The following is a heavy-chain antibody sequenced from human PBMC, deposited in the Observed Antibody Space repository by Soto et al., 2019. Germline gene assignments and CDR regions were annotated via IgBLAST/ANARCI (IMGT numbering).Heavy chain of an antibody. D-gene: IGHD6-19*01. CDR2: INTSGDTT. CDR3: ARGMAVTTTSVGQYYYMDV. CDR1: GYTFTNYS. Sequence: QVQLVQSGAEVKKPGASVKVSCKTYGYTFTNYSMYWVRQAPGQGLEWRGIINTSGDTTAYAQKFQGRVSMTRDTSTSTVYMELNSLRSEDTALYYCARGMAVTTTSVGQYYYMDVWGKGTTVTVSS. V-gene: IGHV1-46*01. J-gene: IGHJ6*03.